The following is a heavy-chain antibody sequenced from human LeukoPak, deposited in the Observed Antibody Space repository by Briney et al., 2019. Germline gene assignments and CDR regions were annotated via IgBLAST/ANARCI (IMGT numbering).Heavy chain of an antibody. Sequence: EASVKVSCKASGYTFTGYYMHWVRQAPGQGLEWMGWINPNSGGTNYAQKVQGRVTMTRDTSISTAYMELSRLRSDDTAVYYCANSPMVRGVTGWFDPWGQGTLVTVSS. V-gene: IGHV1-2*02. D-gene: IGHD3-10*01. CDR3: ANSPMVRGVTGWFDP. CDR1: GYTFTGYY. J-gene: IGHJ5*02. CDR2: INPNSGGT.